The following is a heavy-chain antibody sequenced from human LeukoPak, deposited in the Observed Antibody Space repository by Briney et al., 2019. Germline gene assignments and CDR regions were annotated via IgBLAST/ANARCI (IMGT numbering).Heavy chain of an antibody. CDR2: INWNGGST. CDR1: GFTFDDYG. Sequence: GGSLRLSCAASGFTFDDYGMSWVRQAPGKGLEWVSGINWNGGSTGYADSVKGRFTVSRDNAKNSLYLQMNSLRAEDTALYYCARGYCSSTSCYFDYWGQGTLVTVSS. V-gene: IGHV3-20*04. D-gene: IGHD2-2*01. J-gene: IGHJ4*02. CDR3: ARGYCSSTSCYFDY.